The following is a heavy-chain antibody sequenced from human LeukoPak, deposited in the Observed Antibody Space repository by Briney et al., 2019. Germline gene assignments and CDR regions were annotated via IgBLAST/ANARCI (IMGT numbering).Heavy chain of an antibody. CDR1: GFTFDDYA. J-gene: IGHJ4*02. V-gene: IGHV3-9*01. Sequence: GGSLRLSCAASGFTFDDYALHWVRQTPVKGLEWVSSISWHSSVIGYADSVKGRFTISRDNAKNSLYLQMNSLRAEDTAVYFCTTGGYGDYSEGIPFDYWGQGTLVTVSS. D-gene: IGHD4-17*01. CDR2: ISWHSSVI. CDR3: TTGGYGDYSEGIPFDY.